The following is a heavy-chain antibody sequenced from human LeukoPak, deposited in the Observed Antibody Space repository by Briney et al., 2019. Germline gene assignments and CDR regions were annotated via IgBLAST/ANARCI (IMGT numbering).Heavy chain of an antibody. CDR3: ANTRNYCSSTSCYLT. CDR1: GFTFSSYA. J-gene: IGHJ5*02. Sequence: PGGSLRLSCAASGFTFSSYAMSWVRQAPGKGLEWVSAISGSGGSTYYADSVKGRFTISRDNSKNTLYLQMNSLRAEDTAVYYCANTRNYCSSTSCYLTWGQGTLVTVSS. CDR2: ISGSGGST. V-gene: IGHV3-23*01. D-gene: IGHD2-2*01.